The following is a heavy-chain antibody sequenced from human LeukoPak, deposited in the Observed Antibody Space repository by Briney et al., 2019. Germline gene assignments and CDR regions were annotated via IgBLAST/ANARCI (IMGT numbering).Heavy chain of an antibody. CDR3: ARLAVAGPEGDY. J-gene: IGHJ4*02. Sequence: SETLSLTCTVSGGSISSYYWSWIRQPPGKGLEWIGYIYYSGSTNYNPPLKSRVTISVDTSKNQFSLKLSSVTAADTAVYYCARLAVAGPEGDYWGQGTLVTVSS. D-gene: IGHD6-19*01. V-gene: IGHV4-59*01. CDR2: IYYSGST. CDR1: GGSISSYY.